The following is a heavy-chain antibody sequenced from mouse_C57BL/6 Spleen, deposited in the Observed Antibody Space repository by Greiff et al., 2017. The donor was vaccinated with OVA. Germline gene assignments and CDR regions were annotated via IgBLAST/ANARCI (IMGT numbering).Heavy chain of an antibody. Sequence: QLQQPGAELVKPGASVKLSCKASGYTFTSYWMQWVKQRPGQGLEWIGEIDPSDSYTNYNQKFKGKATLTVDTSSSTAYMQLSSLTSEDSAVYYCARNWDEVVDYWGQGTTLTVSS. CDR3: ARNWDEVVDY. CDR1: GYTFTSYW. J-gene: IGHJ2*01. V-gene: IGHV1-50*01. D-gene: IGHD4-1*01. CDR2: IDPSDSYT.